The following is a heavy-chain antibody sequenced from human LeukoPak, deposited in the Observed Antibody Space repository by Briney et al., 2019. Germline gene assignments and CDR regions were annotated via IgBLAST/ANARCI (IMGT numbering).Heavy chain of an antibody. D-gene: IGHD3-22*01. CDR3: ARDIYDSSGQRFDI. V-gene: IGHV4-59*01. Sequence: SETLSLTCTVSGGSISSYYWGWIRQPPGKGLEWIGYIYYSGSTNYNPSLKSRVTISVDTSKNQFSLKLSSVTAADTAVYYCARDIYDSSGQRFDIWGQGTMVTVSS. CDR2: IYYSGST. J-gene: IGHJ3*02. CDR1: GGSISSYY.